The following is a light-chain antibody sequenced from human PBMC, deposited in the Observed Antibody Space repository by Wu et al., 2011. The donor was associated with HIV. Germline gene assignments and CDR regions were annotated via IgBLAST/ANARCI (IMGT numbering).Light chain of an antibody. J-gene: IGKJ2*01. CDR3: QQFEITPFT. CDR1: QSVSGSF. V-gene: IGKV3-20*01. Sequence: ETILTQSPGVLSLSPGQRATLSCRASQSVSGSFLAWYQHKPGQAPRLLISAASSRAAGIPDRFSGSGSGTDFTLSITTLEPEDSAIYYCQQFEITPFTFGQGPSWKS. CDR2: AAS.